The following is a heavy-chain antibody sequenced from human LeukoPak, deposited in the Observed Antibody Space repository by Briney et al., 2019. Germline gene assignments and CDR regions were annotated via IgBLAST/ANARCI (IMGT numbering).Heavy chain of an antibody. Sequence: ASVKVSCKASGYTFTGYYMHWVRQAPGQGLEWMGWINPNSGGTNYAQKFQGRVTMTRDTSISTAYMELSRLRSDDTAVYYCARVAFFMVTLDAFDIWGQGTMVTVSS. D-gene: IGHD3-10*01. V-gene: IGHV1-2*02. CDR3: ARVAFFMVTLDAFDI. CDR1: GYTFTGYY. J-gene: IGHJ3*02. CDR2: INPNSGGT.